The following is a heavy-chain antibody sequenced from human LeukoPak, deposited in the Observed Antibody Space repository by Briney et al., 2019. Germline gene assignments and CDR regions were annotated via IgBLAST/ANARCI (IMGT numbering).Heavy chain of an antibody. Sequence: KTSETLSLTCAVYGGSFSGYYWSWIRQPPGKGLEWIGEINHSGSTNYNPSLKSRVTIPVDTSKNQFSLKLSSVTAADTAVYYCARGSRNSYYYGMDVWGQGTTVTVSS. CDR2: INHSGST. J-gene: IGHJ6*02. CDR3: ARGSRNSYYYGMDV. D-gene: IGHD2-2*01. CDR1: GGSFSGYY. V-gene: IGHV4-34*01.